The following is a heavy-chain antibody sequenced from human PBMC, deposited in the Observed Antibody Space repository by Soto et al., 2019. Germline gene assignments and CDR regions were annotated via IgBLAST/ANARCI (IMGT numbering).Heavy chain of an antibody. CDR2: IYSNGST. Sequence: SETLSLTCTVSGGGINSYYWTWMRQPAGKGLEWIGRIYSNGSTKYNPSLHSRVTISLDTSKNQFSLRLTTVTAADTAVYYCARGQRFSDWFDPWGQGTLVTFSS. CDR1: GGGINSYY. CDR3: ARGQRFSDWFDP. J-gene: IGHJ5*02. V-gene: IGHV4-4*07. D-gene: IGHD3-3*01.